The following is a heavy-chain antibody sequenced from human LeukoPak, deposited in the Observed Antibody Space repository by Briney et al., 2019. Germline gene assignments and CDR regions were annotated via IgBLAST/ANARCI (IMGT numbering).Heavy chain of an antibody. Sequence: SETLSLTCTVSGGSISSYYWSWIRQPPGKGLEWIGYIYYSGSTNYNPSLKSRVTISVDTSKNQFSLKLSSVTAADTAVYYCARDSLAGYSGYDRRLDYWGQGTLVTVSS. CDR1: GGSISSYY. J-gene: IGHJ4*02. CDR2: IYYSGST. V-gene: IGHV4-59*01. CDR3: ARDSLAGYSGYDRRLDY. D-gene: IGHD5-12*01.